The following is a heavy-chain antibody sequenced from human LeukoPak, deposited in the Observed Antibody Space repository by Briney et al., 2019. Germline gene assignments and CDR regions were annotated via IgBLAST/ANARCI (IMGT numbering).Heavy chain of an antibody. CDR2: IYYSGNT. J-gene: IGHJ4*02. D-gene: IGHD2-21*02. V-gene: IGHV4-59*01. CDR3: ARARLGDFSFDY. CDR1: GASISSYY. Sequence: SETLSLTCTVSGASISSYYWTWIRQPPGKGLEWIGYIYYSGNTNNNPSLKSRVTVSVDTSNNQFSLKLSSVTAADTAVYYCARARLGDFSFDYWGQGTLVTVSS.